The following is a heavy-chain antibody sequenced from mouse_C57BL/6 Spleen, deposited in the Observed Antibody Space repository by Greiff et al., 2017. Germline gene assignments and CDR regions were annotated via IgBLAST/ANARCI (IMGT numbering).Heavy chain of an antibody. CDR3: AAAGAEAMDY. CDR2: IYPGSGNT. Sequence: VQLQQSGAELVRPGASVKLSCKASGYTFTDYYINWVKQRPGQGLEWIARIYPGSGNTYYNEKFKGKATLTAEKSSSTAYMQLSSLTSEDSAVYYCAAAGAEAMDYWGQGTTVTVSS. V-gene: IGHV1-76*01. CDR1: GYTFTDYY. D-gene: IGHD3-2*02. J-gene: IGHJ4*01.